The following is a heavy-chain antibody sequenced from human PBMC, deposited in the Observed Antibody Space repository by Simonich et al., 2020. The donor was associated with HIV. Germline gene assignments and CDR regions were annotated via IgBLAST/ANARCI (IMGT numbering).Heavy chain of an antibody. CDR2: INHSGST. D-gene: IGHD2-2*01. CDR1: GGSFSGYY. J-gene: IGHJ4*02. V-gene: IGHV4-34*01. CDR3: ARGFYQRLYYFDY. Sequence: QVQLQQWGAGLLKPSETLSLTCAVYGGSFSGYYWSWIRQPQGKGLEGIGKINHSGSTNYNPALKSRVTISVDTSKNQFSLKLSSVTAADTAVYYCARGFYQRLYYFDYWGQGTLVTVSS.